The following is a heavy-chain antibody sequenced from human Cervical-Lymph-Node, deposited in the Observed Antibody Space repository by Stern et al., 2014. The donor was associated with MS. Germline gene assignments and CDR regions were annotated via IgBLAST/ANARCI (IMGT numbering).Heavy chain of an antibody. J-gene: IGHJ4*02. CDR2: LWYDGTNK. CDR1: GFTFSNFG. CDR3: AKENPGSLDY. D-gene: IGHD3-10*01. V-gene: IGHV3-33*06. Sequence: MQLVESGGGVVQPGRSLRLSCAASGFTFSNFGMHWVRQAPGKGLEWVAVLWYDGTNKKYADSVKGRFTISRDNSKNTLYLHMNSLRAEDTAVYYCAKENPGSLDYWGQGTLVTVYS.